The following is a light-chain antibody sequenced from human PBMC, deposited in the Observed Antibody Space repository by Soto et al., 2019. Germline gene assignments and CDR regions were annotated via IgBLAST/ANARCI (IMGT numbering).Light chain of an antibody. J-gene: IGKJ1*01. CDR1: KSVSSY. Sequence: EIVLTQSPATLSLSPGERATLSCRASKSVSSYLAWYQQKPGQAPRLLIYDASNRATGIPARFSGNGCGTDFTLTISSLWTEDFSVYFCQQRRNWPPWTFGQGNKVEIK. CDR3: QQRRNWPPWT. CDR2: DAS. V-gene: IGKV3-11*01.